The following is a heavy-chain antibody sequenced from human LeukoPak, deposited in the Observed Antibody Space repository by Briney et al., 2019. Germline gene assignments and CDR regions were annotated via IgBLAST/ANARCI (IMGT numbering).Heavy chain of an antibody. CDR1: GFIFSSYT. D-gene: IGHD4-23*01. J-gene: IGHJ4*02. V-gene: IGHV3-48*02. CDR2: ISSSGSTI. Sequence: PGGSLRLSCAASGFIFSSYTMNWVRQAPGKGLEWLSYISSSGSTIYYADSVNGRFTVSRDNAKNSQYLQMNSLRDEDTAVYYCARGDYNGNAYWGQGTLVTVSS. CDR3: ARGDYNGNAY.